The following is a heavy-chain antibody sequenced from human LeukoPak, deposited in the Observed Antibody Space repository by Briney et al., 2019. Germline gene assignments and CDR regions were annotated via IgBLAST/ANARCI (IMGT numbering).Heavy chain of an antibody. J-gene: IGHJ1*01. D-gene: IGHD3-22*01. V-gene: IGHV3-23*01. CDR3: AKDLIRYYYDSSGSPGGRFQH. CDR1: GFTFSSYA. Sequence: PGGSLRLSCAASGFTFSSYAMSWVRQAPGKGLEWVSAISGSGGSTYYADSVKGRFTISRDNSKNTLYLQMNSLRAEDTAVYYCAKDLIRYYYDSSGSPGGRFQHWGQGTLVTVSS. CDR2: ISGSGGST.